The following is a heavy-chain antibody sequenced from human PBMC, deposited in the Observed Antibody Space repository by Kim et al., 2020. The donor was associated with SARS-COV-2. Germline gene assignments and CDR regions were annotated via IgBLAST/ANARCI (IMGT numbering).Heavy chain of an antibody. Sequence: YADSVKGRFTISRDNAKNSLYLQMNSLRAEDTAVYYCAREVATTTSYGMDVWGQGTTVTVSS. J-gene: IGHJ6*02. CDR3: AREVATTTSYGMDV. D-gene: IGHD5-12*01. V-gene: IGHV3-48*03.